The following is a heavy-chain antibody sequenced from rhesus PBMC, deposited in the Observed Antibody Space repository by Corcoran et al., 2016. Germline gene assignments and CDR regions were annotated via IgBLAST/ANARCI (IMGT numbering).Heavy chain of an antibody. V-gene: IGHV4-80*01. Sequence: QVQLQESGPGLVKPSETLSLTCAVSGGSFSSYWWSWIRQPPGKGLEWIGEINGNSGSTNYNPSLKSRVTISKDASKYQFSLKLSSVTAADTAVYYCARCDSNRFDYWGQGVLVTVSS. CDR3: ARCDSNRFDY. D-gene: IGHD4-23*01. J-gene: IGHJ4*01. CDR2: INGNSGST. CDR1: GGSFSSYW.